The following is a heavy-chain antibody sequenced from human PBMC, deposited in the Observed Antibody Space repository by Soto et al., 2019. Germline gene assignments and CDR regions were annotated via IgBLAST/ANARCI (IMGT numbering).Heavy chain of an antibody. Sequence: GESLKISCEGSGYSFTCYWIGWVRQMPGKGLEWMGINHPGDSDTSYSPSFQGQVTISADKSISPAYLQWSSLKASDTAMYYCARRRYCNSTSCYPPYYGMDVWGQGTTVTVSS. D-gene: IGHD2-2*01. CDR3: ARRRYCNSTSCYPPYYGMDV. CDR2: NHPGDSDT. CDR1: GYSFTCYW. J-gene: IGHJ6*02. V-gene: IGHV5-51*01.